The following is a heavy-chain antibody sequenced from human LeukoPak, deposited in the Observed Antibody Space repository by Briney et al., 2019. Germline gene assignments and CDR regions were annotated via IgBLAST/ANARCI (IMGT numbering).Heavy chain of an antibody. V-gene: IGHV3-23*01. D-gene: IGHD7-27*01. CDR1: GFTFSSYA. Sequence: GGSLRLSCAASGFTFSSYAMSWVRQAPGKGLEWVSAISGSGGSTYYADSVKGRFTISRDNAKNSLYLLMNSLRADDTAVYYCARESITGDRDFDYWGQGTLITVSP. CDR2: ISGSGGST. CDR3: ARESITGDRDFDY. J-gene: IGHJ4*02.